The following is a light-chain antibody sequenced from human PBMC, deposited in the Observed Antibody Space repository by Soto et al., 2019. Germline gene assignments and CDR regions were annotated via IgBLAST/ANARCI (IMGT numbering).Light chain of an antibody. V-gene: IGKV3-20*01. J-gene: IGKJ4*01. CDR3: QQCGSSPLT. CDR1: QSIASSY. Sequence: EIVLTQSPGTLSLSPGERATLSCRASQSIASSYLAWYQQTPGQAPRLLIYGASSRATGIPDRFSGGGSGTDFTLTISRLEPEDFAVYYCQQCGSSPLTFGGGTKVEIK. CDR2: GAS.